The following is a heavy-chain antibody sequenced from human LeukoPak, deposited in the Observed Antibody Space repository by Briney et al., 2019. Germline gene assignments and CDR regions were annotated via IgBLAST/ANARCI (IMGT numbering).Heavy chain of an antibody. Sequence: GGSLRLSCAASGFTFSSYGMHWVRQAPGKGLEWVAVISYDGSNKYYADSVKGRFTISRDNSKNTLYLQMNSLRAEDTAVYYCAKPYYYDSSGYLGFDHWGQGTLVTVSS. D-gene: IGHD3-22*01. CDR3: AKPYYYDSSGYLGFDH. CDR1: GFTFSSYG. CDR2: ISYDGSNK. J-gene: IGHJ4*02. V-gene: IGHV3-30*18.